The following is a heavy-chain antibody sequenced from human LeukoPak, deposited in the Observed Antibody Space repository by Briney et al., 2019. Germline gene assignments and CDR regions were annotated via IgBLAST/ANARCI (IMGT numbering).Heavy chain of an antibody. Sequence: ASVKVSCKASGFTFTSSAVQWVRQARGQRLEWIGWIVVGSGNTNYAQKFQERVTITRDMSTSPAYMELSSLRSEDTAVYYCAADMGGLRWRRGESFDYWGQGTLVTVSS. V-gene: IGHV1-58*01. CDR3: AADMGGLRWRRGESFDY. CDR1: GFTFTSSA. J-gene: IGHJ4*02. CDR2: IVVGSGNT. D-gene: IGHD4-23*01.